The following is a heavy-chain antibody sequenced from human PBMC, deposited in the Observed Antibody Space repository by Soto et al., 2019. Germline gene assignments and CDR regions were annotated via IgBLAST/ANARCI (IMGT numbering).Heavy chain of an antibody. J-gene: IGHJ4*02. D-gene: IGHD6-19*01. V-gene: IGHV6-1*01. CDR3: SRELRRGSVWYWTEY. CDR2: TYYRSKWFN. Sequence: PSQTLSLTCAISGDSVSNNSAAWNWIRQSPSRGLEWLGRTYYRSKWFNDYAVSVKSRITISPDTSKNQFSLHLNSVTPEDTAVYYCSRELRRGSVWYWTEYWGQGTLVTVSS. CDR1: GDSVSNNSAA.